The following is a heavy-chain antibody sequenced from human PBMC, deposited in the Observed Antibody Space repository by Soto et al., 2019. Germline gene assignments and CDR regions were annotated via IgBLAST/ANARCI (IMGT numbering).Heavy chain of an antibody. CDR1: GFTFSSYA. J-gene: IGHJ4*02. D-gene: IGHD3-22*01. V-gene: IGHV3-23*01. CDR2: ISGSGGST. CDR3: AKDLNDREYFDY. Sequence: SLRLSCAASGFTFSSYAMSWVRQAPGKGLEWVSLISGSGGSTYYADSVKGRFTISRDNSKNTLYLQMNSLRAEDTAVYYCAKDLNDREYFDYWGQGTLVTVSS.